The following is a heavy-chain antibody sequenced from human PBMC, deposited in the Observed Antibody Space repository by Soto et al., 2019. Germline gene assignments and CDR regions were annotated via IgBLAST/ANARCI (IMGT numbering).Heavy chain of an antibody. J-gene: IGHJ6*02. CDR3: TTTPGQDDYYYYGMDV. Sequence: PGGSLRLSCAACGFTFSNAWMNWVRRDPGKGLEWVGRIKSKTDGGTTDYAAPVKGRFTISRDDSKNTLYLQMNSLKTEDTAVYCCTTTPGQDDYYYYGMDVWGQGTTVTVSS. V-gene: IGHV3-15*07. CDR1: GFTFSNAW. D-gene: IGHD3-3*01. CDR2: IKSKTDGGTT.